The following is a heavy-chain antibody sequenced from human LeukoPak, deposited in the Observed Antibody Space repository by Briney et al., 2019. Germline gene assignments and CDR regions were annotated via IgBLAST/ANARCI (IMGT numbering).Heavy chain of an antibody. Sequence: GGSLRLSCAASGFIFSDYWMSWVRLAPGKGLEWVANIKQDGSEKQYVDSAKGRFTISRDNAKNSLFLQMNSLRDEDTAVYYCARVHYYDSSVESWGQGTLVTVSS. D-gene: IGHD3-22*01. CDR1: GFIFSDYW. J-gene: IGHJ4*02. CDR2: IKQDGSEK. V-gene: IGHV3-7*04. CDR3: ARVHYYDSSVES.